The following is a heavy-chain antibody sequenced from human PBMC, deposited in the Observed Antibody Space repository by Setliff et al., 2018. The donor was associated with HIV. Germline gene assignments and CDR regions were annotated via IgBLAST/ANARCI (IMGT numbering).Heavy chain of an antibody. D-gene: IGHD5-18*01. Sequence: GGSLRLSCEVSGFTFSSYSMSWVRQVPGKGLEWIAYIYTISSTIHYGDSVKGRVTISRYNAKTSVYLQMNSLRAEDTAVYYCARREYNYVPRAFDLWGQGTMVTVSS. J-gene: IGHJ3*01. CDR3: ARREYNYVPRAFDL. CDR2: IYTISSTI. CDR1: GFTFSSYS. V-gene: IGHV3-48*01.